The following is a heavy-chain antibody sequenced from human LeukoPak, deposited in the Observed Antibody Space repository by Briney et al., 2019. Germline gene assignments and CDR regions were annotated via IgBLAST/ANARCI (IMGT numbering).Heavy chain of an antibody. Sequence: SQTLSLTCTVSGGSISSGGYYWSWIRQHPGKGLEWIGYIYYSGSTYYNPSLKSRVTISADTSKNQFSLKLSSVTAADTAVYYCAREDGYSPSTDYWGQGTLVTVSS. V-gene: IGHV4-31*03. D-gene: IGHD5-24*01. CDR2: IYYSGST. J-gene: IGHJ4*02. CDR3: AREDGYSPSTDY. CDR1: GGSISSGGYY.